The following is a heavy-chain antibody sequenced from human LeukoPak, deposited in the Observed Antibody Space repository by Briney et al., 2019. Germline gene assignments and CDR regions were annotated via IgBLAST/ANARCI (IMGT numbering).Heavy chain of an antibody. Sequence: GGSLRLSCAASGFTFSSYGMHWVRQAPGKGLEGGAVISYDGSNKYYADSVKGRFTISRDNSKNTLYLQMNSLRAEDTAVYYCAKVVHAGYGPGSGYWGQGTLVTVSS. V-gene: IGHV3-30*18. CDR1: GFTFSSYG. CDR3: AKVVHAGYGPGSGY. J-gene: IGHJ4*02. D-gene: IGHD2-15*01. CDR2: ISYDGSNK.